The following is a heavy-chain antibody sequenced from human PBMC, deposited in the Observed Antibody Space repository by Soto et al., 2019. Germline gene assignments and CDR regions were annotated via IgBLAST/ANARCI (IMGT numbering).Heavy chain of an antibody. V-gene: IGHV1-69*01. CDR2: IIPIFGTA. D-gene: IGHD2-2*03. J-gene: IGHJ5*02. CDR1: GGTFSSYA. Sequence: QVQLVQSGAEVKKPGSSVKVSCKASGGTFSSYAISWVRQAPGQGLEWMGGIIPIFGTANYAQKFQGRGTITADESTSTAYMELRSLRSEDTSVYYCARADGYCSSTNCYANIWFDPWGKGTLVTVSS. CDR3: ARADGYCSSTNCYANIWFDP.